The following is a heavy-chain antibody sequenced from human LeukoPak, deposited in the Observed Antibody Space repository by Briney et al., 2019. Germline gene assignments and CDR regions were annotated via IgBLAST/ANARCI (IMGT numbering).Heavy chain of an antibody. CDR2: IYHSGST. CDR1: GGSISSGGYS. J-gene: IGHJ6*02. D-gene: IGHD2-15*01. Sequence: SETLSLTCAVSGGSISSGGYSWSWIRQPPGKGLEWIGYIYHSGSTYYNTSLKSRVTISVDRSKNQFSLKLSSVTAADTAVYYCARSVGYCSGGSCYKMAYYYGMDVWGQGTTVTVSS. CDR3: ARSVGYCSGGSCYKMAYYYGMDV. V-gene: IGHV4-30-2*01.